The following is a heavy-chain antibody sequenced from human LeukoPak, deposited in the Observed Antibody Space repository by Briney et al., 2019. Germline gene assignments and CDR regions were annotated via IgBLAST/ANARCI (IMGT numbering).Heavy chain of an antibody. CDR1: GFTFSSYA. D-gene: IGHD6-6*01. CDR3: TRDPRSSSAN. V-gene: IGHV3-23*01. J-gene: IGHJ4*02. Sequence: PGGSLRLSCAASGFTFSSYAVSWVRQAPGKGLEWVSGVSVGGGSTYYADSVKGRFTISRDNAKNTLYLQMNSLRAEDTAVYYCTRDPRSSSANWGQGTLVTVSS. CDR2: VSVGGGST.